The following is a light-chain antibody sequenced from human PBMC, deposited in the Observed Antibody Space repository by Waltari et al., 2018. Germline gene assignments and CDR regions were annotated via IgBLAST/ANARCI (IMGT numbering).Light chain of an antibody. J-gene: IGLJ2*01. CDR2: EGS. V-gene: IGLV2-23*03. CDR1: SSDIGSYNL. CDR3: CSYAGSSIFVV. Sequence: QSALTQPASVSGSPGQSITISCTGTSSDIGSYNLVSWYQQHPGKAPKLLIYEGSKRPSGVSNLFSGSKSGNTASLTIAGLQTEDEADYYCCSYAGSSIFVVFGGGTKLTVL.